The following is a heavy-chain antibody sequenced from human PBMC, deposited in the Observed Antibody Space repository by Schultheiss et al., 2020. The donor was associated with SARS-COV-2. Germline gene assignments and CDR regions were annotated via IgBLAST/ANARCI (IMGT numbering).Heavy chain of an antibody. J-gene: IGHJ4*01. CDR2: INHSGST. CDR1: DVSFTGYY. CDR3: AGREPFYYDFWSGYQAPFDC. V-gene: IGHV4-34*01. D-gene: IGHD3-3*01. Sequence: SQTLSLTCAAYDVSFTGYYWSWIRQPPGKGLEWIGEINHSGSTNYNPSLKSRVTISVDKSNNPFSLKLSSVTAADTAVYYCAGREPFYYDFWSGYQAPFDCWG.